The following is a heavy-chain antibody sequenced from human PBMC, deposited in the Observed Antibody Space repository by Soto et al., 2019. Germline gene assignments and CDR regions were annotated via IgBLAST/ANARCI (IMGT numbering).Heavy chain of an antibody. Sequence: ASVKVSCKASGYTFTSYAMHWVRQAPGQRLEWVGWINAGNGNTKYSQKFQGRVTITRDTSASTAYMELSSPRSEDTAVYYCARDLKYYDFWSGSYVLSDYFDYWGQGTLVTVSS. J-gene: IGHJ4*02. D-gene: IGHD3-3*01. CDR1: GYTFTSYA. CDR2: INAGNGNT. V-gene: IGHV1-3*01. CDR3: ARDLKYYDFWSGSYVLSDYFDY.